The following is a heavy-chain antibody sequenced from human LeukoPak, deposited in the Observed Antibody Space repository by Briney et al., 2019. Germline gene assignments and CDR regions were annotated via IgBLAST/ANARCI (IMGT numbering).Heavy chain of an antibody. CDR1: GFIFSSSW. CDR2: IKQDESEK. D-gene: IGHD4-23*01. J-gene: IGHJ4*02. V-gene: IGHV3-7*01. CDR3: AKDTGGNLDY. Sequence: GGSLRLSCTASGFIFSSSWMAWVRQAPGKGLEWVANIKQDESEKYYVDSVKGRFTISRDNAKNSLYLQMNSLRAEDTAVYYCAKDTGGNLDYWGQGTLVTVPS.